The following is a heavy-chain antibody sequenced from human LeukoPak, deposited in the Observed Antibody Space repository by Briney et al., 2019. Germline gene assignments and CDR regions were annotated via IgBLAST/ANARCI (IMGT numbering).Heavy chain of an antibody. CDR1: GYSFSGYW. J-gene: IGHJ5*02. D-gene: IGHD1-14*01. Sequence: PGESLKISFNASGYSFSGYWIAWVRQMPGKGLEWMGIIFPGDSDTRYSPSFQGQVTISADKATSTVYLQWRTLRASDSAMYYCARQPGSGAWGQGTLVTVSS. V-gene: IGHV5-51*01. CDR2: IFPGDSDT. CDR3: ARQPGSGA.